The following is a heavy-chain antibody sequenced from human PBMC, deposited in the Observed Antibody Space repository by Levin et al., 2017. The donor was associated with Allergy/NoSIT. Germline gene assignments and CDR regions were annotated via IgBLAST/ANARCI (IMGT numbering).Heavy chain of an antibody. Sequence: HTGGSLRLSCAASGFTFRSYGMHWVRQAPGKGLEWVAVIWYDGSKKYYVDSVQGRFTISRDDSKNMLYLQMNSLRAEDTAVYYCARENFGGTFSPWGWGQGTLVTVSS. CDR2: IWYDGSKK. J-gene: IGHJ4*02. V-gene: IGHV3-33*01. CDR3: ARENFGGTFSPWG. CDR1: GFTFRSYG. D-gene: IGHD4-23*01.